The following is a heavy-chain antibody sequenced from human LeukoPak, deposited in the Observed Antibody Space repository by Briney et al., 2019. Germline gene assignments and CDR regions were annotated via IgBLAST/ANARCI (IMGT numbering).Heavy chain of an antibody. CDR1: GYSISSGYY. D-gene: IGHD3-22*01. V-gene: IGHV4-38-2*02. Sequence: PSETLSLTCTVSGYSISSGYYWGWIRQPPGKGLEWIGSIYHSGSTYYNPSLKSRVTISVDTSKNQFSLKLSSVTAADTAVYYCARGGDSSGYLWSDAFDIWGQGTMVTVSS. J-gene: IGHJ3*02. CDR2: IYHSGST. CDR3: ARGGDSSGYLWSDAFDI.